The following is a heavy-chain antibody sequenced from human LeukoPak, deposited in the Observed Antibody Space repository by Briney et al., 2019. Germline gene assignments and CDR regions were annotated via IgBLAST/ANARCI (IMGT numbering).Heavy chain of an antibody. J-gene: IGHJ4*02. CDR1: GYTFHNYG. CDR2: ISPYSGNT. Sequence: ASVKVSCKASGYTFHNYGISWVRQAPGQELEWVGWISPYSGNTDYTERLQGRVTMTTDTSTTTAFMELRSLRSDDTAVYYCARTSGVSAAGSPYYFDYWGQGTLVTVSS. V-gene: IGHV1-18*01. CDR3: ARTSGVSAAGSPYYFDY. D-gene: IGHD6-25*01.